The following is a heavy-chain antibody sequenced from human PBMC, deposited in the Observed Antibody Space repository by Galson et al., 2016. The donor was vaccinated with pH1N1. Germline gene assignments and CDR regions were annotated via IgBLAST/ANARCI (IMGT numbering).Heavy chain of an antibody. V-gene: IGHV3-48*03. CDR2: ISSSGNTK. J-gene: IGHJ4*02. CDR1: GFTFTDYE. Sequence: SLRLSCAASGFTFTDYEMNWVRQAPGKGLEWIVYISSSGNTKYYADSVKGRFTISRDNAKNSLSLQMNTLRAEDTAVYYCVRGRQWLTDSWGQGTLVTVSS. D-gene: IGHD6-19*01. CDR3: VRGRQWLTDS.